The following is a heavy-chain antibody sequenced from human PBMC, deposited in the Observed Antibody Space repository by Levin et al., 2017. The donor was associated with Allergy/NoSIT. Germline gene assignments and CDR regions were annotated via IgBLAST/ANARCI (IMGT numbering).Heavy chain of an antibody. CDR3: AKGLAPDDSSGYVDY. V-gene: IGHV3-23*01. Sequence: GESLKISCAASGFTFSSYAMSWVRQAPGKGLEWVSAISGSGGSTYYADSVKGRFTISRDNSKNTLYLQMNSLRAEDTAVYYCAKGLAPDDSSGYVDYWGQGTLVTVSS. CDR2: ISGSGGST. CDR1: GFTFSSYA. J-gene: IGHJ4*02. D-gene: IGHD3-22*01.